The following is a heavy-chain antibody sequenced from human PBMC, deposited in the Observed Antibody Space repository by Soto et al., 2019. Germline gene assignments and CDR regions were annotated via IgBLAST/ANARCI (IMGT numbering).Heavy chain of an antibody. J-gene: IGHJ4*02. Sequence: GGSLRLSCAASGFTFSSYAMHWVRRAPGKGLEWVAVISYDGSNKYYADSVKGRFTISRDNSKNTLYLQMNSLRAEDTAVYYCARDRDGNFDYWGQGTLVTVSS. CDR2: ISYDGSNK. CDR3: ARDRDGNFDY. D-gene: IGHD1-26*01. CDR1: GFTFSSYA. V-gene: IGHV3-30-3*01.